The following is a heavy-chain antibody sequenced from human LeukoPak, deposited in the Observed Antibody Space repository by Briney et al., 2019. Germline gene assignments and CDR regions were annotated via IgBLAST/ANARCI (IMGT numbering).Heavy chain of an antibody. D-gene: IGHD3-10*01. V-gene: IGHV1-18*01. CDR3: ARDTSGSSGVNWFDP. CDR1: GYTFTSCG. Sequence: WSSVKVSCKASGYTFTSCGISWVRQAPGQGLEWMGWISAYNGNTNYAQKLQGRVTMTTDTSTSKAYMELRSLRSDDTAVYYCARDTSGSSGVNWFDPWGQGTLVTVSS. CDR2: ISAYNGNT. J-gene: IGHJ5*02.